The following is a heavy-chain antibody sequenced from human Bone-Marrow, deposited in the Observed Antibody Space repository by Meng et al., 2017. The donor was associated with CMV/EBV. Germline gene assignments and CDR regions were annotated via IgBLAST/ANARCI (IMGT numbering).Heavy chain of an antibody. CDR3: ARGRWYYDYVWGSYRHSLRLPTLFDY. J-gene: IGHJ4*02. CDR1: GGSFSGYY. D-gene: IGHD3-16*02. Sequence: SETLSLTCAVYGGSFSGYYWSWIRQPPGKGLEWIGEINHSGSTNYNPSLKSRVTISVDTSKNQFSLKLSSVTAADTAVYYCARGRWYYDYVWGSYRHSLRLPTLFDYWGQGPLVTVSS. V-gene: IGHV4-34*01. CDR2: INHSGST.